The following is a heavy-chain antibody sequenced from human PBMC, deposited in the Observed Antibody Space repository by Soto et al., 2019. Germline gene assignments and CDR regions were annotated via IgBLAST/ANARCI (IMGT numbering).Heavy chain of an antibody. CDR3: ARSQGSSTSLEIYYYYYYGMDV. Sequence: QVQLVQSGAEVKKPGSSVKVSCKDSGGTFRSYAISWVRQAPGQGLEWMGGIIPIPGTANYAQKFQGRVTIAADESTSTAYMELSSLRSEDTAVYYWARSQGSSTSLEIYYYYYYGMDVWGQGTTVTVSS. D-gene: IGHD2-2*01. J-gene: IGHJ6*02. CDR2: IIPIPGTA. V-gene: IGHV1-69*01. CDR1: GGTFRSYA.